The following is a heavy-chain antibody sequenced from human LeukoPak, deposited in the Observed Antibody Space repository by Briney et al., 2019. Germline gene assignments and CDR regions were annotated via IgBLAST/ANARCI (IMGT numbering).Heavy chain of an antibody. D-gene: IGHD2-8*01. J-gene: IGHJ4*02. V-gene: IGHV3-15*01. CDR3: TTDLGSVYCTNGVCYSVDY. CDR1: GFTFSNAW. CDR2: IKSKTDGGTT. Sequence: GGSLRLSCAASGFTFSNAWLSWVRQAPEKGLERVGRIKSKTDGGTTDYAAPVKGRFTISRDDSKNTLYLQMNSLKTEDTAVYYCTTDLGSVYCTNGVCYSVDYWGQGTLVTVSS.